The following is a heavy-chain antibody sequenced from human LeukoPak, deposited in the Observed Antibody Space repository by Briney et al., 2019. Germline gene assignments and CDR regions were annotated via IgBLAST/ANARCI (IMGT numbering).Heavy chain of an antibody. CDR2: IKQDGSEK. CDR1: GFTFSSYW. J-gene: IGHJ4*02. D-gene: IGHD3-22*01. V-gene: IGHV3-7*03. CDR3: AKTNYYDTTDDKPYTTHFDY. Sequence: LTGGSLRLSCAASGFTFSSYWMSWVRQAPGKGLEWVANIKQDGSEKYYVDSVKGRFTISRDNAKNSLYLQMNSLRAEDTAMYYCAKTNYYDTTDDKPYTTHFDYWGQGALVTVSS.